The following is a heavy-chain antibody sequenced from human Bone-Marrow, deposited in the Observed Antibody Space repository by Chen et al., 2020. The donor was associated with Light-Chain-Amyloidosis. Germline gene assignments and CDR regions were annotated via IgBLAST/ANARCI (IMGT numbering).Heavy chain of an antibody. D-gene: IGHD4-17*01. CDR3: ARDRGADFGDYGGGWFGP. V-gene: IGHV4-39*07. CDR1: GGPITSDDNN. CDR2: FYHTGIT. Sequence: QLQLQESGPGLVRPSETLSLTCSLSGGPITSDDNNWAWIRQPPGKGLEWIGSFYHTGITYYNPSLRSRVTISLDTSKKQISLNLTSVTAADTAVYYCARDRGADFGDYGGGWFGPWGQGALVSVSS. J-gene: IGHJ5*02.